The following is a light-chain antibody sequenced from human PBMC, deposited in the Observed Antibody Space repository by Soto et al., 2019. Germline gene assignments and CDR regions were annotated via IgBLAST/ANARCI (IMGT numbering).Light chain of an antibody. CDR1: QSVRNNY. V-gene: IGKV3-20*01. CDR3: QQYGSSPWT. J-gene: IGKJ1*01. Sequence: EIVLTQSPGTLSLSPGERATLSCRASQSVRNNYLAWYQQKSGQAPRLLIYGASSRATGTPDRFSGSWSGTDFTLTISRLESEDFAVYFCQQYGSSPWTFGQGTKVEIK. CDR2: GAS.